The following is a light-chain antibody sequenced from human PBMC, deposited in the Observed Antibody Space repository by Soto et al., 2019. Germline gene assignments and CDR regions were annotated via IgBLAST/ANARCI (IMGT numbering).Light chain of an antibody. CDR2: DVS. Sequence: QSALTQPDSVSGSPGQSITISCTGTSSDVGGYNYVSWYQQHPGKAPKLMIYDVSNRPSGVSNRFSGSKSGNTASLTISGLQAEDEADYYCSSYTSSSPVVLGGGTKLTVL. V-gene: IGLV2-14*01. CDR3: SSYTSSSPVV. CDR1: SSDVGGYNY. J-gene: IGLJ2*01.